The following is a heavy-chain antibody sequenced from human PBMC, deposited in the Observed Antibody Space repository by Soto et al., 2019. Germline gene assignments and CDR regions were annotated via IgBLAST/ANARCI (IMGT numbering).Heavy chain of an antibody. CDR1: GGSIREYF. D-gene: IGHD4-17*01. J-gene: IGHJ4*02. Sequence: SETLSLTCTVFGGSIREYFWTWIRQPPGKGLEWIGYIYYSGRTNYNPSLKSRVSISVDTSKNHFSLQLRSVTAADTAVYYCARVGGDDFGDSGGFDYWGQGTLVTVSS. CDR2: IYYSGRT. V-gene: IGHV4-59*01. CDR3: ARVGGDDFGDSGGFDY.